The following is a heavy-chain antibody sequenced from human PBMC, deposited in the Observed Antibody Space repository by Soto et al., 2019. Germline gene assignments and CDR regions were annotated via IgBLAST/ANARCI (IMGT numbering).Heavy chain of an antibody. Sequence: SVKVSCKASGYSFTSYYMHWVRQAPGQGLEWMGIINPSGGSTSYAQKFQGRVTMTRDTSTSTVYMELSSLRSEDTAVYYCARGGYCGGDCYPSTFDYWGQGTLVTVSS. CDR3: ARGGYCGGDCYPSTFDY. CDR2: INPSGGST. J-gene: IGHJ4*02. D-gene: IGHD2-21*02. V-gene: IGHV1-46*01. CDR1: GYSFTSYY.